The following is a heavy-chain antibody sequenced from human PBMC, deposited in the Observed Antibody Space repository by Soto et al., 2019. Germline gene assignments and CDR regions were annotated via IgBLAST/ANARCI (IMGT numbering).Heavy chain of an antibody. D-gene: IGHD3-10*01. CDR2: IYYSGST. Sequence: SETLSLTCTVSGGSISSSSYYWGWIRQPPGKGLEWIGSIYYSGSTYYNPSLKSRVTISVDTSKNQFSLKLSSVTAADTAVYYCARSTRGYYGSGSYSPFDCWGQGTLVTSPQ. CDR1: GGSISSSSYY. CDR3: ARSTRGYYGSGSYSPFDC. V-gene: IGHV4-39*01. J-gene: IGHJ4*02.